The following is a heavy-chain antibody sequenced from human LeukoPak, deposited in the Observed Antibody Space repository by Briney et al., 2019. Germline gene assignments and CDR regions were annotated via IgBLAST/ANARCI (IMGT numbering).Heavy chain of an antibody. CDR2: ISASSSYI. V-gene: IGHV3-21*01. CDR3: ARVAYCTGGTCHSTPYYFDY. Sequence: GGSLRLSSEASGFTFSSYSMNWVRQAPGKGLEWVSSISASSSYIYYADSVKGRFTISRDNAKNSLYLQMNSLRAEDTAVYYCARVAYCTGGTCHSTPYYFDYWGQGTLVTVSS. J-gene: IGHJ4*02. CDR1: GFTFSSYS. D-gene: IGHD2-15*01.